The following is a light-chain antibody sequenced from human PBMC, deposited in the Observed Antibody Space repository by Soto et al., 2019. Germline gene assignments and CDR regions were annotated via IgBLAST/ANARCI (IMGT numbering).Light chain of an antibody. V-gene: IGKV1-5*01. CDR2: DAS. J-gene: IGKJ1*01. Sequence: DVQMTQSTSTLSASVGDRVTITCRASQSISSWFAWYQQKPGKAPKLLIYDASSLESGVPSRFSGSGSGTEFTLTISSLQPEDYATYYCQQLTSYSCRFGQGTTVDVK. CDR1: QSISSW. CDR3: QQLTSYSCR.